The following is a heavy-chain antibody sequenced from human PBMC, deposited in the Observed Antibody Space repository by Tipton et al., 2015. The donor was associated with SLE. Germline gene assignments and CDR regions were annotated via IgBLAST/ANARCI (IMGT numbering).Heavy chain of an antibody. D-gene: IGHD3-10*01. CDR2: IHYSGTT. CDR3: AREGAEFYFGMDV. J-gene: IGHJ6*02. Sequence: TLSLTCTVSGGSISSYYWSWIRQLPGKGLEYIGYIHYSGTTNYNPSLKSRVTMSVDTSNNQFSLKLSAVTAADTAVYYCAREGAEFYFGMDVWGQGTTVIVSS. V-gene: IGHV4-59*01. CDR1: GGSISSYY.